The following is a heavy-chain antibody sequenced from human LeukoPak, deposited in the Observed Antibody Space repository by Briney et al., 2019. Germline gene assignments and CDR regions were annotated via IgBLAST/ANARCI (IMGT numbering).Heavy chain of an antibody. CDR3: AKVGAYGDYARHDY. D-gene: IGHD4-17*01. CDR1: GGSISSYY. Sequence: SETLSLTCTVSGGSISSYYWSWIRQPPGKGLEWIGYIYYSGSTNYNPSLKSRVTISVDTSKNQFSLKPSSVTAADTAVYYCAKVGAYGDYARHDYWGQGTLVTVSS. CDR2: IYYSGST. J-gene: IGHJ4*02. V-gene: IGHV4-59*01.